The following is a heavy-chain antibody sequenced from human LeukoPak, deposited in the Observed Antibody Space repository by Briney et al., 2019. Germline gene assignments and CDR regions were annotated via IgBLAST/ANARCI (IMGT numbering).Heavy chain of an antibody. CDR2: INHSGST. CDR3: ARLPMSRQGYSHRTPLDV. D-gene: IGHD2-21*01. V-gene: IGHV4-34*01. CDR1: GGSFSGYY. J-gene: IGHJ6*04. Sequence: SETLSLACAVYGGSFSGYYWSWIRQPPGKGLEWIGEINHSGSTNYNPSLKSRVTISVDTSKNQFSLKLSSVTAADTAVYYCARLPMSRQGYSHRTPLDVWGKGTTVTISS.